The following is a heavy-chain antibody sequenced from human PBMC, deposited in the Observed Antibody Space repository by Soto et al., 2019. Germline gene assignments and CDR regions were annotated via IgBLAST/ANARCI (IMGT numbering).Heavy chain of an antibody. V-gene: IGHV1-2*02. CDR1: GYTFSAYY. Sequence: ASVKVSCKTSGYTFSAYYMHWVRQAPGQGLEWMGWINPKSGGTLYAQKFQGRVTMTRDTSISTAYMELSRLRSDDTAVYYCAIWFLFAYRTTGYSVYCGQGTLLTVFS. D-gene: IGHD3-9*01. CDR3: AIWFLFAYRTTGYSVY. CDR2: INPKSGGT. J-gene: IGHJ4*02.